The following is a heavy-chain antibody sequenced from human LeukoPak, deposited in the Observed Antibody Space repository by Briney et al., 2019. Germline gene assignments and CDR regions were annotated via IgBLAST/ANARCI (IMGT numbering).Heavy chain of an antibody. D-gene: IGHD2-15*01. V-gene: IGHV5-51*01. CDR3: ARWSPSVVVAATDYGMDV. CDR1: GYSFTSYW. J-gene: IGHJ6*02. CDR2: IYPGDSDT. Sequence: GESLKISCKGSGYSFTSYWIAWVRQMPGKDLEWMGIIYPGDSDTTYSPSFQGQVTISADKSISTAYLQWSSLKASDTAMYYCARWSPSVVVAATDYGMDVWGQGTTVTVSS.